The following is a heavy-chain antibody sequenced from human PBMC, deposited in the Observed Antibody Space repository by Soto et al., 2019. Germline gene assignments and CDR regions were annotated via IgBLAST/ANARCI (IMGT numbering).Heavy chain of an antibody. CDR2: IYWDDDK. CDR3: AHRHRYSGSRCFDY. V-gene: IGHV2-5*02. Sequence: QITLKESGPPLVKPTQTLTLTCTFSGFSLTSNGVGVGWIRQPPGKALEWLALIYWDDDKRYSPSLQSRLTITKDTSKNQVVLTMTNMDPVDTATYYCAHRHRYSGSRCFDYWGQGTLVTVSS. CDR1: GFSLTSNGVG. D-gene: IGHD6-13*01. J-gene: IGHJ4*02.